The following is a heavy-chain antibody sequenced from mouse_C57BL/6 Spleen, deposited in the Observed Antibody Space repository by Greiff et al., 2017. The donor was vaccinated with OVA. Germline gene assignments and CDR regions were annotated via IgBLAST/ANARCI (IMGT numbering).Heavy chain of an antibody. CDR3: ARKDYGHYYAMDY. CDR2: ISSGSSTI. Sequence: EVKLMESGGGLVKPGGSLKLSCAASGFTFSDYGMHWVRQAPEKGLEWVAYISSGSSTIYYADTVKGRFTISRDNAKNTLFLQMTSLRSEDTAMYYCARKDYGHYYAMDYWGQGTSVTVSS. D-gene: IGHD2-4*01. CDR1: GFTFSDYG. J-gene: IGHJ4*01. V-gene: IGHV5-17*01.